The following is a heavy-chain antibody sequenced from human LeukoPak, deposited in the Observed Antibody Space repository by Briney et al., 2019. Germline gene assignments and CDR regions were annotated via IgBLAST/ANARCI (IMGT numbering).Heavy chain of an antibody. Sequence: KTSQTLSLTCTVSGGSISSGGYYWSWIRQHPGKGLEWIGYIYYSGSTYYNPSLKSRVTISVDTSKNQFSLKLSSVTAADTAVYYCARDGWFGELIWDYWGQGTLVTVSS. V-gene: IGHV4-31*03. D-gene: IGHD3-10*01. CDR2: IYYSGST. J-gene: IGHJ4*02. CDR1: GGSISSGGYY. CDR3: ARDGWFGELIWDY.